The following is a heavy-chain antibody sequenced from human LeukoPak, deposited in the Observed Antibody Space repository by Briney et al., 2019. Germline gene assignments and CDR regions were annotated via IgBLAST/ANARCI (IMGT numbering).Heavy chain of an antibody. CDR3: ARDLTTTDYYYYYMDV. V-gene: IGHV1-18*01. J-gene: IGHJ6*03. CDR2: ISAYNGNT. Sequence: GASVKVSCKASSYTFTSYGISWVRQAPGQGLEWMGWISAYNGNTNYAQKLQGRVTMTTDTSTSTAYMELRSLRSDDTAVYYCARDLTTTDYYYYYMDVWGKGTTVTVSS. CDR1: SYTFTSYG. D-gene: IGHD4-17*01.